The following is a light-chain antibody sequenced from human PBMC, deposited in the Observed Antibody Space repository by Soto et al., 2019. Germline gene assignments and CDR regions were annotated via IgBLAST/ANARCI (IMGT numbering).Light chain of an antibody. V-gene: IGKV1-39*01. Sequence: DIQMTQSPSTLSAGVGDRVTITCRASQRINTYLNWYQQKPGKAPTLLIYAASNLQSGVPSRFSGGGSGTDFTLTINTLQPDDFAPYFCQQCYTSPRTFGQGTKVEIK. CDR1: QRINTY. J-gene: IGKJ1*01. CDR3: QQCYTSPRT. CDR2: AAS.